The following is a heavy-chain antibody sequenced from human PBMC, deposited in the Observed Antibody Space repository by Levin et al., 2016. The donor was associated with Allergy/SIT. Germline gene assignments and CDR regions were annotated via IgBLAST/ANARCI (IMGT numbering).Heavy chain of an antibody. Sequence: SLKISCAASGFTFDDYAMHWVRQAPGKGLEWVSGLSWNSGSIGYADSVKGRFTISRDNAKNSLYLQMNSLRAEDTALYYCAKDLGSEAAAGRFAYWGQGTLVTVSS. V-gene: IGHV3-9*01. CDR3: AKDLGSEAAAGRFAY. J-gene: IGHJ4*02. D-gene: IGHD6-13*01. CDR1: GFTFDDYA. CDR2: LSWNSGSI.